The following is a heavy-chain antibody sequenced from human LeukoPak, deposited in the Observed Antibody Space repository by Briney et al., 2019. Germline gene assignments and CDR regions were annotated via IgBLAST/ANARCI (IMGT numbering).Heavy chain of an antibody. Sequence: SETLSLTCTVSGGSISSSTYYWGWIRQPPGKGLEWIGSIYDSGDTYYNPSLKSRVTISVDTSKKQFSLKLTSATAADTAVYYCARGDDYKSTLFDYWGQGTLVTVSS. CDR3: ARGDDYKSTLFDY. CDR2: IYDSGDT. J-gene: IGHJ4*02. CDR1: GGSISSSTYY. D-gene: IGHD5-12*01. V-gene: IGHV4-39*07.